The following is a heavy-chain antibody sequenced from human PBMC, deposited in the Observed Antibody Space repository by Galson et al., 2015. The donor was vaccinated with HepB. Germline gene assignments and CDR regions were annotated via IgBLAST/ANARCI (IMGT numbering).Heavy chain of an antibody. CDR1: GYTFSNYY. J-gene: IGHJ4*02. D-gene: IGHD3/OR15-3a*01. Sequence: SVKVSCKASGYTFSNYYLHWVRQAPGQGLVWMGAINPNDGSTSNAQKFQGRLTMTRDTSTNTVYMELSSLGSEDTAVYYCARDLSLDLDYYLDSWGQGTLVTVSS. CDR3: ARDLSLDLDYYLDS. CDR2: INPNDGST. V-gene: IGHV1-46*01.